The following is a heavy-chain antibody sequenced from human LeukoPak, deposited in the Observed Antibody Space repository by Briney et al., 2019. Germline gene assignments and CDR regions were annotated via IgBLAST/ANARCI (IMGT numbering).Heavy chain of an antibody. V-gene: IGHV4-59*01. CDR2: IYYSGST. D-gene: IGHD6-13*01. Sequence: SETLSLTCTVSGGSISSYYWSWIRQPPGKGLEWIGYIYYSGSTNYNPSLKSRVTISVDTSKNQFSLKLSSVTAADTAVYYCASTGYSSSWYEGQIDYWGQGTLVTVSS. CDR1: GGSISSYY. J-gene: IGHJ4*02. CDR3: ASTGYSSSWYEGQIDY.